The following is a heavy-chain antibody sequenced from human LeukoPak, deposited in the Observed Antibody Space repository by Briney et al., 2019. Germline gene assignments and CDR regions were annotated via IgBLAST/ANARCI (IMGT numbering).Heavy chain of an antibody. Sequence: SQTLSLTCTVSGGSISSGGFSWSWLRQPPGTGLEWIGYIYHSGITYYNPSLKSRVTISVDRSNNQFSLKLSSVTAADTAVYYCARSRETGAGSLDYFDYWGQGALVTVSS. CDR3: ARSRETGAGSLDYFDY. CDR1: GGSISSGGFS. V-gene: IGHV4-30-2*01. J-gene: IGHJ4*02. CDR2: IYHSGIT. D-gene: IGHD7-27*01.